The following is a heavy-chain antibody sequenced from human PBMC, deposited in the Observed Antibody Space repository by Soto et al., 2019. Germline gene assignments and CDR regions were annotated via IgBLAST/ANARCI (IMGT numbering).Heavy chain of an antibody. J-gene: IGHJ5*02. CDR2: VSDVERA. Sequence: EVRLVESGGGLIQPGGSLRLSCVVSGFSVSSNYMSWVRQAPWKGLEWVTVVSDVERANYADSVKGRFTVSRDISKRTVFLQMNSLRAEDTAVYYCARPHSAAFAWAAESWGQGTLVIVSS. CDR3: ARPHSAAFAWAAES. V-gene: IGHV3-53*01. D-gene: IGHD1-26*01. CDR1: GFSVSSNY.